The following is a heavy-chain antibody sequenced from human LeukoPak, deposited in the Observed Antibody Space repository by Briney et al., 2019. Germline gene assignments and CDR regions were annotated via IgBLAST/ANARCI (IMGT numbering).Heavy chain of an antibody. V-gene: IGHV3-74*01. J-gene: IGHJ4*02. CDR1: RFTFSSYW. CDR2: ITSDGSST. D-gene: IGHD6-6*01. Sequence: PGGSLTLSCAACRFTFSSYWMHWVRHATGKGLVWVSRITSDGSSTTYADSVKGRFTISRDNAKNTLYLQMNSLRAEDTAVYYCARAYEYTTSFSRYWGQGTLVTVSS. CDR3: ARAYEYTTSFSRY.